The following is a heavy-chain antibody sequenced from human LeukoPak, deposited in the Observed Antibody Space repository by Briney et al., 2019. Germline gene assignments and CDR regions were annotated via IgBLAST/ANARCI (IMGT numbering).Heavy chain of an antibody. V-gene: IGHV3-66*01. D-gene: IGHD3-16*01. CDR2: IYSAGSI. J-gene: IGHJ3*02. CDR1: GLIVSSNY. Sequence: GGSLRLSCVPSGLIVSSNYMTWVRQAPGKGLEWVSIIYSAGSIDYADSVKGRFTISRDNSKNTVYLQMNNVTGADTAVYYCAREGRGTDAFDIWGQGTIVTVS. CDR3: AREGRGTDAFDI.